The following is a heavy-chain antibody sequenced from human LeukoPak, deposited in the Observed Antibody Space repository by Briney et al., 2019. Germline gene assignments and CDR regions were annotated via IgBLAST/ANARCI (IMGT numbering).Heavy chain of an antibody. CDR3: ASYSSSSIAEY. D-gene: IGHD6-6*01. CDR1: GFTFSSYG. CDR2: IWYDGSNA. J-gene: IGHJ4*02. Sequence: QTGGSLRLSCAASGFTFSSYGMHWVRQAPGKGLEWVAVIWYDGSNAYYADSVKGRFTISRDNSKNTVYLQMNSLRAEATAVYYCASYSSSSIAEYWGQGTLVTVSS. V-gene: IGHV3-33*01.